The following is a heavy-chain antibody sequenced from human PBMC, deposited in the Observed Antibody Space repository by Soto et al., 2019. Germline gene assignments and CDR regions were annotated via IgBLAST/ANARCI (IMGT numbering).Heavy chain of an antibody. Sequence: GGSLRLSCAASGLSFSSYGMHWVRQAPGKGLEWVAVIWYDGSNKYYADSVKGRFTISRDNSKNTLYLQMNSLRAEDTAVYYCARSGSSQSHYYYGMDVWGQGTTVTVSS. CDR2: IWYDGSNK. V-gene: IGHV3-33*01. CDR1: GLSFSSYG. J-gene: IGHJ6*02. CDR3: ARSGSSQSHYYYGMDV. D-gene: IGHD6-13*01.